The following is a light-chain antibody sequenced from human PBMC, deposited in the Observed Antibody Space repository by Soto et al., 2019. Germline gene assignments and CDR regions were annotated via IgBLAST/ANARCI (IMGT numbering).Light chain of an antibody. J-gene: IGKJ1*01. CDR1: QSVSRY. CDR3: QQRSNWPPT. V-gene: IGKV3-11*01. Sequence: EIVLTQSPATLSLSPGERATLSCRASQSVSRYFAWYQQKPGQPPRLLIYDTSNKATGVPAGFSGRGSGTVFTLTISSLEPEDFAVYYGQQRSNWPPTFGQGTKVEIK. CDR2: DTS.